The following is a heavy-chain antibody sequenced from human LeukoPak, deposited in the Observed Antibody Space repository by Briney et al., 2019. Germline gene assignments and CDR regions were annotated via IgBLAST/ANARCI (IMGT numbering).Heavy chain of an antibody. CDR3: ARRSSSWYLGSWFDP. D-gene: IGHD6-13*01. CDR1: GFTFSSYW. J-gene: IGHJ5*02. CDR2: IKQDGSEK. Sequence: PGGSLRLSCAASGFTFSSYWMSWVRQAPGKGLEWVANIKQDGSEKYYVDSVKGRFTISRDNAKNSLYLQMNSLRAEDTAVNYCARRSSSWYLGSWFDPWGQGTLVTVPS. V-gene: IGHV3-7*01.